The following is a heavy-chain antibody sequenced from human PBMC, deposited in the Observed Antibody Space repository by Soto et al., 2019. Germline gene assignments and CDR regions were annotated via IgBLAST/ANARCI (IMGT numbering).Heavy chain of an antibody. V-gene: IGHV1-69*13. CDR1: GGTFSSYA. CDR3: ATGDYGDYDYYCGMDV. Sequence: SVKVSCKASGGTFSSYAISWVRQAPGQGLEWMGGIVPIFGTANYAQKFQGRVTITADESTSTAYMELSSLRSEDTAVYYCATGDYGDYDYYCGMDVWGQGTTVTVSS. D-gene: IGHD4-17*01. J-gene: IGHJ6*02. CDR2: IVPIFGTA.